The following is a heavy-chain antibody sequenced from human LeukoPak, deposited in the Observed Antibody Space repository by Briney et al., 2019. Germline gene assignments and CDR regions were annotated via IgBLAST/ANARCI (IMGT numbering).Heavy chain of an antibody. CDR3: VKPTRGSGGSFLFDY. D-gene: IGHD2-15*01. CDR2: IWNDGSYA. J-gene: IGHJ4*02. CDR1: GFTFSDYG. V-gene: IGHV3-33*06. Sequence: PGRSLRLSCAASGFTFSDYGMHWVRQAPGKVREWVAVIWNDGSYAYYADSVKGRFTISRDNSKNTLYLQINRLRAEDTGVYYCVKPTRGSGGSFLFDYWGQGTLVAVSS.